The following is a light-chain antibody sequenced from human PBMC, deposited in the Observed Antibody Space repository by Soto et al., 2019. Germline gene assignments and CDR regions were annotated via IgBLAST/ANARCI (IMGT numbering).Light chain of an antibody. V-gene: IGKV3-20*01. CDR3: QQYDSSRYI. CDR2: GAS. J-gene: IGKJ2*01. Sequence: EIALTQSPGTLSRSPGETATLSSRASESVSSNFLDWYQQKRGQPPRLLIHGASKRATGITDRFSGSGSGTDFSLTISRLEPEDFAVYYCQQYDSSRYIFGQGTKLE. CDR1: ESVSSNF.